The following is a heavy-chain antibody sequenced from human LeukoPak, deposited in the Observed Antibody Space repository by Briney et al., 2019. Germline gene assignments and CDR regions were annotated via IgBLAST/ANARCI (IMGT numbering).Heavy chain of an antibody. CDR3: ARDRQDRESSYYYYYYMDV. Sequence: PSETLSLTCTVAGGSISSYYWSWIRQPAGKGREWSGRIYNSGSTNYNPPLQSPVTMSVDTSKNQFSLKLSSVTAADTAVYYRARDRQDRESSYYYYYYMDVWGKGTTVTVSS. V-gene: IGHV4-4*07. J-gene: IGHJ6*03. CDR1: GGSISSYY. CDR2: IYNSGST. D-gene: IGHD2-21*01.